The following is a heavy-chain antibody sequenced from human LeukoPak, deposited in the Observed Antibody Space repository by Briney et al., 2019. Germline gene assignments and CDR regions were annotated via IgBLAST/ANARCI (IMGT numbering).Heavy chain of an antibody. D-gene: IGHD3-22*01. J-gene: IGHJ4*02. Sequence: SETLPLTCTVSGGSITIGSYYWNWIRQPAGKGLEWIGRINTSGYTNYNPSLKSRVTISVDTSKNQFSLKLSSVTAADTAVYYCARDHSGYFPAFDYWGQGALVIVSS. CDR1: GGSITIGSYY. CDR3: ARDHSGYFPAFDY. V-gene: IGHV4-61*02. CDR2: INTSGYT.